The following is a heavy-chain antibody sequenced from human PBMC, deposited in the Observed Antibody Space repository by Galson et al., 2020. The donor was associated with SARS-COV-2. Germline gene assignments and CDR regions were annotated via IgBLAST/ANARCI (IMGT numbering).Heavy chain of an antibody. Sequence: ASVKVSCKASGYTFTSYYMHLVRQAPGQGLEWMGIINPSGGSTSYAQKFQGRVTMTRDTSTSTVYMELSSLRSEDTAVYYCARDLPRSSGWGVDYYDGMDVWGQGTTVTVSS. CDR3: ARDLPRSSGWGVDYYDGMDV. CDR2: INPSGGST. V-gene: IGHV1-46*01. CDR1: GYTFTSYY. J-gene: IGHJ6*02. D-gene: IGHD6-19*01.